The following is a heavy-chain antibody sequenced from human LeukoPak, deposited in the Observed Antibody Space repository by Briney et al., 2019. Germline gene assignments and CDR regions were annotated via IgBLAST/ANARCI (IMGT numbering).Heavy chain of an antibody. CDR3: ARGRRMIGSSSARRYYYYGMDV. CDR2: INPNSGGT. CDR1: GYTCTGYY. D-gene: IGHD2-15*01. V-gene: IGHV1-2*04. J-gene: IGHJ6*04. Sequence: ASVKVSCKASGYTCTGYYMHWVRQAPGQGLEWMGWINPNSGGTNYAQKFQGWVTMTRDTSISTAYMELSRLRSDDTAVYYCARGRRMIGSSSARRYYYYGMDVWGKGTTVTVSS.